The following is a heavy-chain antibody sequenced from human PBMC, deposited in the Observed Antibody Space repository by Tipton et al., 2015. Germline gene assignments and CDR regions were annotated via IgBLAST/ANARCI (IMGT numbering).Heavy chain of an antibody. J-gene: IGHJ4*02. CDR1: AYSITSDYY. D-gene: IGHD3-9*01. Sequence: TLSLTCAVSAYSITSDYYWGWIRQPPGKGLEWIGRISHSGNTYYNPSLKSRVTISVDTSKNQFSLRGRSVTAADTAVYYCACQDYDILTRDYQTVDYWGQGTLVTVSS. V-gene: IGHV4-38-2*01. CDR3: ACQDYDILTRDYQTVDY. CDR2: ISHSGNT.